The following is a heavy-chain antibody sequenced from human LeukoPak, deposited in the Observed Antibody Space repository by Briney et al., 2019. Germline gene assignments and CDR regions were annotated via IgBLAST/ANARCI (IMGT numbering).Heavy chain of an antibody. D-gene: IGHD3-22*01. CDR1: GGSISSGDYY. Sequence: LSETLSLTCTVSGGSISSGDYYWSWIRQPPGKGLEWIGYIYYSGSTYYNPSLKSRVTISVDTSKNQFSLKLSSVTAADTAVYYCARGITMIVAVDYWGQGTLVTVSS. V-gene: IGHV4-30-4*01. CDR2: IYYSGST. J-gene: IGHJ4*02. CDR3: ARGITMIVAVDY.